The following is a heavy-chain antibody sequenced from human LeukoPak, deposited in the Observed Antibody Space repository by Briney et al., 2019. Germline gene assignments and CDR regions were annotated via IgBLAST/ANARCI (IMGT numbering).Heavy chain of an antibody. CDR3: ARSLTMVRAYDY. V-gene: IGHV3-30*02. CDR2: IQYDGSNK. J-gene: IGHJ4*02. D-gene: IGHD3-10*01. Sequence: PGGSLRLSCAASGFTFSSYSMNWVRQAPGKGLEWVTFIQYDGSNKYYADSVKGRFTISRDNSKNTVYLQMNSLRTEDTAVYYCARSLTMVRAYDYWGQGTLVTVSS. CDR1: GFTFSSYS.